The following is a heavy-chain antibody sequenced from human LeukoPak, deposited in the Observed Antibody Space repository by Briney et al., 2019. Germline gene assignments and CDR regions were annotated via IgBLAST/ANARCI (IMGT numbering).Heavy chain of an antibody. V-gene: IGHV3-11*01. Sequence: GGSLRLSCAASGFTFSDYYMSWIRQAPGKGLEWVSYISNSGSTIYYADSVKGRFTISRDNAKNSLYLQMNSLRAEDTAVYYCARGGSSDMATTSYFDYWGQGTLVTVSS. CDR3: ARGGSSDMATTSYFDY. CDR1: GFTFSDYY. D-gene: IGHD5-24*01. CDR2: ISNSGSTI. J-gene: IGHJ4*02.